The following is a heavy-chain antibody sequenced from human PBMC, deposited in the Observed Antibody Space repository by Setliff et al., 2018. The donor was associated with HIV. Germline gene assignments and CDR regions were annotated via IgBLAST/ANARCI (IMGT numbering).Heavy chain of an antibody. V-gene: IGHV1-69*02. CDR3: ASAYCSSTGCYVRWGNGMDV. CDR1: GDTFTFYT. Sequence: GASVKVSCKASGDTFTFYTFSWVRQAPGQGLEWMGNIIPMLGFANYGGNFQGRVTLTADASTNTSYMDLTSLTSDDTAMYYCASAYCSSTGCYVRWGNGMDVWGQGTTVTVSS. CDR2: IIPMLGFA. J-gene: IGHJ6*02. D-gene: IGHD2-2*01.